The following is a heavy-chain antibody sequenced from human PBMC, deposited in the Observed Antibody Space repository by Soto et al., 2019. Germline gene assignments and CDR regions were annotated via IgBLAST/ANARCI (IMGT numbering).Heavy chain of an antibody. CDR2: IDGSGRNT. J-gene: IGHJ4*02. D-gene: IGHD2-15*01. CDR1: GFTFSSYA. Sequence: PGGSLRLSCAASGFTFSSYAISWVRQAPGKGLEWVSGIDGSGRNTYYADSVKGRFTISRDNSKNTLSVQMNGLRVEDTALYYCAKDGGSVCSGGTCYFQAPDYWGQGTLVTVSS. CDR3: AKDGGSVCSGGTCYFQAPDY. V-gene: IGHV3-23*01.